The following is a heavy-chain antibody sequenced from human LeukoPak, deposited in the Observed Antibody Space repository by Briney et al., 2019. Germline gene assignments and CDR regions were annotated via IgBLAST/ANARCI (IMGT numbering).Heavy chain of an antibody. D-gene: IGHD3-10*01. Sequence: SETLSLTCTVSGGSISSYYWSWIRQPPGKGLEYIGHIYYSGSTNYNPSLKSRVIMSVDPSKNQFSLRLSSVTAADTAMYFCARLKLHYYGSGSYAFDVWGQGKMVAVSS. CDR2: IYYSGST. CDR3: ARLKLHYYGSGSYAFDV. J-gene: IGHJ3*01. CDR1: GGSISSYY. V-gene: IGHV4-59*08.